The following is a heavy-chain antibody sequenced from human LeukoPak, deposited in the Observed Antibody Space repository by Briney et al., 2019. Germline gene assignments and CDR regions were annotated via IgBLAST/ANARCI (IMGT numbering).Heavy chain of an antibody. CDR2: INHSGST. D-gene: IGHD6-19*01. J-gene: IGHJ4*02. V-gene: IGHV4-34*01. CDR1: GGSFSGYY. Sequence: SETLSLTCAVYGGSFSGYYWSWIRQPPGKGLEWIGEINHSGSTNYNPSLKSRVTISVDTSKNQFSLKLSSVTAADTAVYYCARRIPRVAVAGTTGFDYWGQGTLVTVSS. CDR3: ARRIPRVAVAGTTGFDY.